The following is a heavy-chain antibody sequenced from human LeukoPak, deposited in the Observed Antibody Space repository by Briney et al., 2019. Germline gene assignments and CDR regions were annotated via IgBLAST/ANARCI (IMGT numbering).Heavy chain of an antibody. CDR1: GGSINNYY. J-gene: IGHJ6*03. CDR3: ARLTNMEKDVTPTYYMDV. CDR2: IYYSGNT. V-gene: IGHV4-59*01. D-gene: IGHD2-8*01. Sequence: SETLSLTCTVSGGSINNYYCSWIRQSPGKGLEWIGYIYYSGNTNYNPSLKSRVTISVDTSKSQFSLKLSSVTAADTAVYYCARLTNMEKDVTPTYYMDVWGKRTTVTVSS.